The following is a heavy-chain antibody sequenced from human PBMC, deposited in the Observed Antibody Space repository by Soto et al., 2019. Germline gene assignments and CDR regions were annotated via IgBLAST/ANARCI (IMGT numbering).Heavy chain of an antibody. Sequence: SETLSLTCTVSGGSISSSSYYWGWIRQPPGKGLEWIGSIYYSGSTYYNPSLKGRVTISVDTSNNQFSLKLSSVTAADTAVYYCAQIGYSYGFYYYYGMDVWGQGTTVTVSS. V-gene: IGHV4-39*01. D-gene: IGHD5-18*01. CDR1: GGSISSSSYY. J-gene: IGHJ6*02. CDR3: AQIGYSYGFYYYYGMDV. CDR2: IYYSGST.